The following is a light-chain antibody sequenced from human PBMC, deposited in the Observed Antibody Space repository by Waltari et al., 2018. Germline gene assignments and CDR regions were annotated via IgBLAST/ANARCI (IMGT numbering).Light chain of an antibody. J-gene: IGKJ4*01. CDR2: STY. V-gene: IGKV3-20*01. CDR1: QTVSTIA. CDR3: QQYDGIVVT. Sequence: IVLTQSPGTLSLSPGDRATLSCRASQTVSTIAVSWYQQKPGQAPRVLIYSTYYRATGSPDSFSGSGSGTDFTLTLNRLAPEDFAMYYCQQYDGIVVTFGGGTKVEI.